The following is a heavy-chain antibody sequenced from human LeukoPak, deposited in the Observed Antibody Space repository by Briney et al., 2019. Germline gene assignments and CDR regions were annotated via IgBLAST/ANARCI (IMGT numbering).Heavy chain of an antibody. V-gene: IGHV4-31*03. CDR2: IYYSGST. CDR1: GGSISSGGYY. Sequence: PSETLSLTCTVSGGSISSGGYYWSWIRQHPGKGLEWIGYIYYSGSTYYNPSLKSRVISSVDTSKNQFALKLSSVTPADTAVYYCARVGYDILTGYYLIDYWGQGTLVTVSS. D-gene: IGHD3-9*01. J-gene: IGHJ4*02. CDR3: ARVGYDILTGYYLIDY.